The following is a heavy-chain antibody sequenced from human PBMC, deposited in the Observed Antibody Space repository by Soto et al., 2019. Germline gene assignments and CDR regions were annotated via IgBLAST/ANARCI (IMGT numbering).Heavy chain of an antibody. CDR2: IRSNGRT. V-gene: IGHV3-73*02. D-gene: IGHD2-15*01. CDR3: ARLDCSGGICYPYYFEH. Sequence: EVQLVESGGGLVQPGGSLELSCAASGFTFSASAMHWVRQASGKGLEWVGRIRSNGRTAYAASMQGRFTISRDDSKKTAYLQLNSLKTDDTAVYYCARLDCSGGICYPYYFEHWGQGALVTVSA. CDR1: GFTFSASA. J-gene: IGHJ4*02.